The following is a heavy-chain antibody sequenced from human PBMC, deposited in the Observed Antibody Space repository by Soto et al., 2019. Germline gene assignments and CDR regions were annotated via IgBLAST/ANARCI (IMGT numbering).Heavy chain of an antibody. V-gene: IGHV1-18*01. CDR2: ISAYNGNT. Sequence: ASVMGCCKASGYTFTSYGISWVRQAPGQGLEWMGWISAYNGNTNYAQKLQGRVTMTTDTSTSTAYMELRSLRSDDTAVYYCARDSPEVRFLEWLSPSADYYYGLDV. CDR1: GYTFTSYG. CDR3: ARDSPEVRFLEWLSPSADYYYGLDV. D-gene: IGHD3-3*01. J-gene: IGHJ6*01.